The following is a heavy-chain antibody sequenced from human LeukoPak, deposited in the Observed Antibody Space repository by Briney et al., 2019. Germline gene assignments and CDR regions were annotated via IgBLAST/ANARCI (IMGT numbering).Heavy chain of an antibody. V-gene: IGHV3-30*18. CDR3: AKGGGWFGKSHYFDY. CDR1: GFTFSSHG. J-gene: IGHJ4*02. Sequence: PGRSLRLSCAASGFTFSSHGMHWVRQAPGKGLEWVAVISYDGSNKYYADSVKGRFTISRDNSKNTLYLQMNSLRAEDTAVYYCAKGGGWFGKSHYFDYWGQGTLVTVSS. D-gene: IGHD3-10*01. CDR2: ISYDGSNK.